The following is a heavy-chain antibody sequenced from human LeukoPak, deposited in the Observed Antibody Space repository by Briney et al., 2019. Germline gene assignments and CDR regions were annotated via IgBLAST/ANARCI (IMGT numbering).Heavy chain of an antibody. V-gene: IGHV3-23*01. CDR2: ISGSGGST. J-gene: IGHJ4*02. D-gene: IGHD3-10*01. Sequence: GGSLRLSCAASGFTFSSYAMSWVRQAPGKGLEWVSAISGSGGSTYYADSVKGRFTISRDNSKNTLYLQMNSLGAEDTAVYYCAKLSHLWFGESTFDYWGQGTLVTVSS. CDR1: GFTFSSYA. CDR3: AKLSHLWFGESTFDY.